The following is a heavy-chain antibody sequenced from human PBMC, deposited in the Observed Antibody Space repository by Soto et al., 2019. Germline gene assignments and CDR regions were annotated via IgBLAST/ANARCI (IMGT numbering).Heavy chain of an antibody. J-gene: IGHJ4*02. Sequence: EVQLVESGGGLVQPGGSLRLSCAASGFTFSSYAMHWVRQAPGKGLEYVSAISSNEGSTYYANSVKGRFTISRDNSKNTLYLQMGRLRTEDMAVYYCARGGLYIAVAGRTFDYWGQGTLVTVSS. CDR2: ISSNEGST. V-gene: IGHV3-64*01. D-gene: IGHD6-19*01. CDR1: GFTFSSYA. CDR3: ARGGLYIAVAGRTFDY.